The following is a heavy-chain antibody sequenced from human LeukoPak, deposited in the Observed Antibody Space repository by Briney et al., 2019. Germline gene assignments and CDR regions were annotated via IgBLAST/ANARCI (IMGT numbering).Heavy chain of an antibody. CDR1: GHTLTELF. CDR2: FDPEDGET. CDR3: TLQRISFLNYFDP. Sequence: AASVKVSCTVSGHTLTELFMHWVRQAPGKGLEWMGGFDPEDGETIYAQKFQGRVTMTKDTSTHTGYMELSSLRSDDTAVYYCTLQRISFLNYFDPWGQGTLVTVSS. V-gene: IGHV1-24*01. J-gene: IGHJ5*02. D-gene: IGHD2/OR15-2a*01.